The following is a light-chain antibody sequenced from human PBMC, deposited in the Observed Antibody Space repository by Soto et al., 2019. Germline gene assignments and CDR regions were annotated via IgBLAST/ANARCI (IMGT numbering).Light chain of an antibody. Sequence: SYELTQPPSESVAPGQTARITCGGNNIGSKSVHWYQQKPGQAPVLVVYDDSDRPSGIPERFSGSNSGNTATLTIRRVEAGDEADYYCQVWDSSSDRLVFGGGTKLTVL. J-gene: IGLJ3*02. V-gene: IGLV3-21*02. CDR1: NIGSKS. CDR2: DDS. CDR3: QVWDSSSDRLV.